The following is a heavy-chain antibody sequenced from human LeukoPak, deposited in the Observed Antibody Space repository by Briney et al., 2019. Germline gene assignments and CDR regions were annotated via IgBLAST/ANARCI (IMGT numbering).Heavy chain of an antibody. CDR1: GGSFSGYY. CDR2: INHSGST. D-gene: IGHD3-22*01. V-gene: IGHV4-34*01. J-gene: IGHJ4*02. Sequence: SETLSLTCAVYGGSFSGYYWSWIRQPPGKGLEWIGEINHSGSTNYNPSLKSRVTISVGTSKNQFSLKLSSVTAADTAVYYCARVEPYYDSSGYYFNYWGQGTLVTVSS. CDR3: ARVEPYYDSSGYYFNY.